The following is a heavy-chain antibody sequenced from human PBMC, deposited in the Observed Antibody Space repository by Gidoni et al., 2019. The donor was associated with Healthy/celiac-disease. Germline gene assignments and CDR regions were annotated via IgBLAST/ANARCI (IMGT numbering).Heavy chain of an antibody. CDR3: AGHPNRHPEGGCHRCRTDV. CDR2: NNYSGST. V-gene: IGHV4-34*01. D-gene: IGHD2-21*02. CDR1: GGSFSGYY. Sequence: QVQLPQWGAGLLKPSETLSLTCAVYGGSFSGYYWGWIRQPPGKGLEWIGENNYSGSTHYNPSLKSRVTISVDTSKNQFSPKLSSVTAADTAVYYCAGHPNRHPEGGCHRCRTDVWGQGTTVTVSS. J-gene: IGHJ6*02.